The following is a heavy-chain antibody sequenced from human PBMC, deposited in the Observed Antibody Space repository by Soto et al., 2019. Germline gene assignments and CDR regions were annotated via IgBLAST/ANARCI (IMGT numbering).Heavy chain of an antibody. CDR2: ISWNSGSR. CDR3: AKSKADLESLKTTVTTFWGPFHI. D-gene: IGHD4-17*01. J-gene: IGHJ3*02. CDR1: GFTFDDYA. Sequence: EVQLVESGGGLVQPGRSLRLSCAASGFTFDDYAMHWVRQVPGKGPEWVSGISWNSGSRGYAESVRGRFTISRDNAKNSLYMQMNSLRAEDTALYYCAKSKADLESLKTTVTTFWGPFHIWGQGTMVTVSS. V-gene: IGHV3-9*01.